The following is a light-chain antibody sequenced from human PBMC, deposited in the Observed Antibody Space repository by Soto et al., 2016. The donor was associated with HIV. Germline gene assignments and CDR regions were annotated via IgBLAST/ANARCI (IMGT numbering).Light chain of an antibody. CDR2: KDT. J-gene: IGLJ2*01. Sequence: SYELTQPSSVSVSPGQTARITCSGDVLANKYSRWFQQRPGQAPVLVIYKDTERPSGIPERFSGPSSGTTVTLTISGAQVEDEADYYCYSAADNNQGVFGGGTKLTVL. CDR1: VLANKY. V-gene: IGLV3-27*01. CDR3: YSAADNNQGV.